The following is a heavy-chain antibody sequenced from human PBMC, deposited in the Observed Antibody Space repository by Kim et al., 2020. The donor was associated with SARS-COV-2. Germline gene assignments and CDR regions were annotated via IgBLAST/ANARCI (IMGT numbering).Heavy chain of an antibody. V-gene: IGHV3-23*01. CDR3: ARVRSAQFDY. CDR2: RT. Sequence: RTAAADSVKGRLTISRDNSKNTLYLLMNSLRAEDTAVYYCARVRSAQFDYWGQGTLVTVSS. D-gene: IGHD3-3*01. J-gene: IGHJ4*02.